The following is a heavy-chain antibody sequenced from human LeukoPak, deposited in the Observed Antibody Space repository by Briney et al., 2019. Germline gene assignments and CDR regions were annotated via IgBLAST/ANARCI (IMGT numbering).Heavy chain of an antibody. V-gene: IGHV4-39*01. Sequence: KPSDTLSLTCTVSGGSISTRTYSWGWIRQPPGEGLEWIASISYSGNTEYNPSLESRVTISVDTSKTQFSLKVNSMTAADTAVYYSASMAAGDYFDYWGHRTLVTFSS. CDR2: ISYSGNT. D-gene: IGHD6-13*01. CDR3: ASMAAGDYFDY. CDR1: GGSISTRTYS. J-gene: IGHJ4*01.